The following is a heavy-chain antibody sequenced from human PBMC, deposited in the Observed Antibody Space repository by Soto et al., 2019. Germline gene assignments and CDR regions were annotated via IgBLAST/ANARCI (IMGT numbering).Heavy chain of an antibody. CDR1: GFTFSSYE. V-gene: IGHV3-48*03. J-gene: IGHJ6*01. Sequence: LRLSCAASGFTFSSYEMNWVRQAPGKGLEWVSYISSSGSTIYYADSVKGRFTISRDNAKNSLYLQMNSLRAEDTAVYYCARGPISSSPPLYGMDVWGQGTTVTVSS. CDR2: ISSSGSTI. CDR3: ARGPISSSPPLYGMDV. D-gene: IGHD6-13*01.